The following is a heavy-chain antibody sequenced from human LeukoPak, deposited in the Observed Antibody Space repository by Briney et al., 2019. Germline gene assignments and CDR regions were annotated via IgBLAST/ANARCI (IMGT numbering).Heavy chain of an antibody. V-gene: IGHV3-48*01. CDR1: GFTFSSYS. D-gene: IGHD3-22*01. CDR3: ARAALGGYYDSSGHDY. CDR2: ISGSGSTM. Sequence: GGSLRLSCAASGFTFSSYSMNWVRQAPGKGLEWVSYISGSGSTMYYAGSLRGRFTISRDNAEKSLYLQMNSLRAEDTAVYYCARAALGGYYDSSGHDYWGQGTLVTVSS. J-gene: IGHJ4*02.